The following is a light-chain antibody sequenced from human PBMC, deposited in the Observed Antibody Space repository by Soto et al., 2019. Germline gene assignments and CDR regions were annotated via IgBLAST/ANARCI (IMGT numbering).Light chain of an antibody. V-gene: IGKV3-15*01. CDR2: GAS. CDR1: QSVSSN. CDR3: QQYNKFPSLT. Sequence: EIVMTQSPATLSVSPGEGATLSCRASQSVSSNLAWYHQKPGQAPRLLIYGASTRATGIPARFSGSGSGTEFTLTISSLRSEDFAVYYCQQYNKFPSLTFGGGTKVEIK. J-gene: IGKJ4*01.